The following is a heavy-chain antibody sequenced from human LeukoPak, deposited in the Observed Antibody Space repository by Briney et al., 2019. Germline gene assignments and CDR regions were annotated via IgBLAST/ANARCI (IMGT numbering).Heavy chain of an antibody. J-gene: IGHJ6*02. CDR1: GYTFTGYY. V-gene: IGHV1-69*13. D-gene: IGHD3-9*01. Sequence: SVKVSCKASGYTFTGYYMHWVRQAPGQGLEWMGGIIPIFGTANYAQKFQGRVTITADESTSTAYMELSSLRSEDTAVYYCAREAPRDAPTKPYFDWLFPPDYYYYGMDVWGQGTTVTVSS. CDR2: IIPIFGTA. CDR3: AREAPRDAPTKPYFDWLFPPDYYYYGMDV.